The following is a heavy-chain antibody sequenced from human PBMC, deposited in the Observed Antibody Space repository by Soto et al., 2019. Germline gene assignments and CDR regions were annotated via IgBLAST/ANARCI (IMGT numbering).Heavy chain of an antibody. CDR3: ARDTKYCSSTSCYYYYYGMDV. Sequence: GGSLRLSCAASGFTFSSYSMNWVRQAPGKGLEWVSSISSSSSYIYYADSVKGRFTISRDNAKNSLYLQMNSLRAEDTAVYYCARDTKYCSSTSCYYYYYGMDVWGQGTTVTVSS. CDR2: ISSSSSYI. V-gene: IGHV3-21*01. D-gene: IGHD2-2*01. CDR1: GFTFSSYS. J-gene: IGHJ6*02.